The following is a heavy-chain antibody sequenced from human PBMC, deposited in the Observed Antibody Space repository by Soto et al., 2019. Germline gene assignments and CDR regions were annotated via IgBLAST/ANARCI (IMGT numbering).Heavy chain of an antibody. J-gene: IGHJ4*02. CDR1: GASITSYY. Sequence: AETLSLTCTVSGASITSYYWSWTRQSPGKGLEWIGYIYYGVTKDYNPSLKSRVTISVDTSNSQFSLKLSSVTAADTAVYYCARERYYFDYWSQGTLVTVSS. CDR3: ARERYYFDY. CDR2: IYYGVTK. V-gene: IGHV4-59*01.